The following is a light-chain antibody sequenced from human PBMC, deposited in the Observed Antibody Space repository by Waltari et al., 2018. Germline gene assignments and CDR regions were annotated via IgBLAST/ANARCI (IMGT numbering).Light chain of an antibody. CDR3: RQLNSYPLT. V-gene: IGKV1-9*01. CDR2: AAS. Sequence: DIQLTQSPSFLSASVGDRVTITCRASQGISSYLAWSQQKPGKAPKLLIYAASILQSGVPSRFSGSGSGTEFTLTISSLQPEDFATYYCRQLNSYPLTFGGGTKVEIK. J-gene: IGKJ4*01. CDR1: QGISSY.